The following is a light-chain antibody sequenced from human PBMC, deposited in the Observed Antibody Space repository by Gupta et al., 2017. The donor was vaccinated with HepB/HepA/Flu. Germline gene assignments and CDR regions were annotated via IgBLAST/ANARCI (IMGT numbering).Light chain of an antibody. J-gene: IGKJ1*01. CDR1: QGRVYSDGNTY. CDR2: KVS. CDR3: VQSTHWPWT. Sequence: VVLPQSPLSLPVTLGQPASISCRSSQGRVYSDGNTYLNWFQQRPGQPPRRLIYKVSNRDSGVPDRFSGSGSGTGFTLKISRVEAEDVGVYYCVQSTHWPWTFGQGTKVEIK. V-gene: IGKV2-30*01.